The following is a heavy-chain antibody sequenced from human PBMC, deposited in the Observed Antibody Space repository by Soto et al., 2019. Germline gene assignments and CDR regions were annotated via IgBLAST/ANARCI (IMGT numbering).Heavy chain of an antibody. CDR2: ISAYNGNS. CDR3: ARPYYDILTGYSPVSYFDY. J-gene: IGHJ4*02. D-gene: IGHD3-9*01. Sequence: ASVKVSCKASGYTFTSYGISWVRQAPGQGLEWVGWISAYNGNSNYAQKYEGRVTMTTDTSTSTAYMELRSLRSDDTAVYYCARPYYDILTGYSPVSYFDYWGQGTLVTVSS. CDR1: GYTFTSYG. V-gene: IGHV1-18*01.